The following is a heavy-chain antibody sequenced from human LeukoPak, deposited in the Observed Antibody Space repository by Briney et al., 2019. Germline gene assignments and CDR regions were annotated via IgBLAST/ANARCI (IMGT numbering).Heavy chain of an antibody. CDR1: GFTFSSYG. CDR3: AKDRSYYDSGGYRYFDC. J-gene: IGHJ4*02. D-gene: IGHD3-22*01. Sequence: GGSLRLSCAASGFTFSSYGMHWARQAPGKGLEWVAFIRYDGSNKYYADSVRGRFTISRDNSKNTVSLQMSSLGAEDTAVFYCAKDRSYYDSGGYRYFDCWGQGTLVTVSS. V-gene: IGHV3-30*02. CDR2: IRYDGSNK.